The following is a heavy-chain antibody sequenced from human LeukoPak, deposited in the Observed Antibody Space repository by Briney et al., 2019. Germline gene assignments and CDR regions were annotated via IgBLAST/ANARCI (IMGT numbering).Heavy chain of an antibody. CDR2: IYSGSRT. D-gene: IGHD3-10*01. CDR1: GFTVSSNY. V-gene: IGHV3-66*02. Sequence: GGSLRLSCVASGFTVSSNYMSWVRQAPGKGLEWVSIIYSGSRTYYADSVKGRFTISRDDSKNTLYFQSNSLRPEDTAVYYCAIRSTSGSWSALDIWGQGTMVTVSS. CDR3: AIRSTSGSWSALDI. J-gene: IGHJ3*02.